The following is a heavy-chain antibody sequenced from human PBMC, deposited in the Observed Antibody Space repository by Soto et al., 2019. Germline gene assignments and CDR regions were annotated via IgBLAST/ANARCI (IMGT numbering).Heavy chain of an antibody. CDR3: EREKTPMSPHYFYYGMDV. CDR2: VYSGGGT. CDR1: GGSLRGYS. J-gene: IGHJ6*02. Sequence: QVQLQESGPGVVKPSETLSLTCTVSGGSLRGYSWSWIRQSPGKGLEWIGYVYSGGGTNYSPSFMGRVTISVDTTDNQFSLKLNSVTAADTAIYYCEREKTPMSPHYFYYGMDVWGQGTTVTVSS. D-gene: IGHD3-9*01. V-gene: IGHV4-59*01.